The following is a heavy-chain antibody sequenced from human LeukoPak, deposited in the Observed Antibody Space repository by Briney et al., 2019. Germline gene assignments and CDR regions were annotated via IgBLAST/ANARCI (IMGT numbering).Heavy chain of an antibody. V-gene: IGHV3-48*02. D-gene: IGHD7-27*01. J-gene: IGHJ4*02. CDR1: GFTFSSYS. CDR2: ITSSSISI. CDR3: ARGALGMAYFGY. Sequence: GGSLRLSCAASGFTFSSYSLDWVRQAPGKGLEWVSYITSSSISIYYAASVKGRFTISRDNAKNSLFLQMNSLRDEDTAVYYCARGALGMAYFGYWGQGSLVSVSS.